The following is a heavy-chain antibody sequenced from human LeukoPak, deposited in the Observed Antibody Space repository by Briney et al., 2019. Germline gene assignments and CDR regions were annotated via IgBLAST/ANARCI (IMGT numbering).Heavy chain of an antibody. Sequence: PEGSLRLSCAASGFTFSSYAMHWVRQAPGKGLEWVSAISGSGGNTYYADSVKGRFTISRDNSKSTLYLQMNSLKAEGTAVYYCAKDSTYDFWSGTPDYWGQGTLVTVSS. J-gene: IGHJ4*02. CDR3: AKDSTYDFWSGTPDY. CDR2: ISGSGGNT. CDR1: GFTFSSYA. V-gene: IGHV3-23*01. D-gene: IGHD3-3*01.